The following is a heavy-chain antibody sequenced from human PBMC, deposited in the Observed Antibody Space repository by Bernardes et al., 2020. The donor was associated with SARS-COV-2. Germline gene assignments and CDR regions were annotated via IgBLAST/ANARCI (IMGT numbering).Heavy chain of an antibody. CDR2: INSDGSST. J-gene: IGHJ2*01. V-gene: IGHV3-74*01. D-gene: IGHD3-22*01. CDR1: GFTFSSYW. CDR3: ARPPGPDSSWYFDL. Sequence: GGSLRLSCAASGFTFSSYWMHWVRQAPGKGLVWVSRINSDGSSTSYADSVKGRFTISRDNAKNTLYLQMNSLIAEDTAVYYCARPPGPDSSWYFDLWGRGTLVTFSS.